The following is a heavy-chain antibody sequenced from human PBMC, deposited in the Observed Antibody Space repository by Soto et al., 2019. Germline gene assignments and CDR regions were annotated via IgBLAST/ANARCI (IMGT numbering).Heavy chain of an antibody. CDR2: IIPIFGTA. V-gene: IGHV1-69*13. CDR3: ARGEPSGWYGGYFDY. CDR1: GGTFSSYA. Sequence: SVKVSCKASGGTFSSYAISWVRQAPGQGLEWMGGIIPIFGTANYAQKFQGRVTITADESTSTAYMELSSLRSEDTAVYYCARGEPSGWYGGYFDYWGQGTLVTVSS. J-gene: IGHJ4*02. D-gene: IGHD6-19*01.